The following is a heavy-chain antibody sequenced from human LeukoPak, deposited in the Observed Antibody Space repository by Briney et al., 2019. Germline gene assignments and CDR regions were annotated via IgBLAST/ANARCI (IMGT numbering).Heavy chain of an antibody. CDR2: IYHSGST. CDR3: TRGVRDRSGFYYSSDY. J-gene: IGHJ4*02. Sequence: PSETLSLTCAVSGGSISSSNWWSWVRQPPGKGLEWIGEIYHSGSTNYNPSLKSRVTISVDKSKNQFSLKLSSVTAADTAVYYCTRGVRDRSGFYYSSDYWGQGTLVTVSS. D-gene: IGHD3-22*01. CDR1: GGSISSSNW. V-gene: IGHV4-4*02.